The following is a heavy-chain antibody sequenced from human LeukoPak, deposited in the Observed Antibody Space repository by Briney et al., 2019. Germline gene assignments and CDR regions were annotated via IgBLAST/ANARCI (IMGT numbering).Heavy chain of an antibody. CDR1: GGSMSSGTYY. D-gene: IGHD2-21*01. CDR2: IFSSGNN. J-gene: IGHJ6*02. CDR3: ARGGDPHYGMDV. Sequence: SETLSLTCTVSGGSMSSGTYYWSWIRQPAGKGLEYIGRIFSSGNNNYNPSLKSRITMSTDTSKNQFSLNLSSVTAADSAVYYCARGGDPHYGMDVWGQGTTVTVSS. V-gene: IGHV4-61*02.